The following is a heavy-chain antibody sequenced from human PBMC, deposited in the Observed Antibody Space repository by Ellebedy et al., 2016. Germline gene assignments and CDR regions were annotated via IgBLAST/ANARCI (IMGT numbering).Heavy chain of an antibody. CDR1: GFTFDDYA. CDR2: ISWNSGSI. D-gene: IGHD6-19*01. Sequence: GGSLRLXCAASGFTFDDYAMHWVRQAPGKGLEWVSGISWNSGSIGYADSVKGRFTISRDNAKNSLYLQMNSLRAEDTALYYCAKDMNPRFHSSGWFCIFDYWGQGTLVTVSS. CDR3: AKDMNPRFHSSGWFCIFDY. J-gene: IGHJ4*02. V-gene: IGHV3-9*01.